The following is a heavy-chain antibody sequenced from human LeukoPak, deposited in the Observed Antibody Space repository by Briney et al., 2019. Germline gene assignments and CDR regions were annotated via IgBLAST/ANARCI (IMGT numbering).Heavy chain of an antibody. Sequence: GESLKISCKGSGYSFTSYWIGWVRQMPGKGLEWMGIIYPGDSDTRYSPSFQGQVTISADKSISTAYLQWSSLKASDTAIYYCAWSYSSSWSGFDPWGQGTLVTVSS. CDR1: GYSFTSYW. CDR3: AWSYSSSWSGFDP. CDR2: IYPGDSDT. V-gene: IGHV5-51*01. D-gene: IGHD6-13*01. J-gene: IGHJ5*02.